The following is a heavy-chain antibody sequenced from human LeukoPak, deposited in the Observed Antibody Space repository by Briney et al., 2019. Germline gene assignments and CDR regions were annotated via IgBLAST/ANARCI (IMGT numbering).Heavy chain of an antibody. CDR1: GYTFTSYY. CDR3: TRGDRTTVAIDY. J-gene: IGHJ4*02. D-gene: IGHD1-1*01. Sequence: ASVKVSCKASGYTFTSYYMHWVRQAPGQGLEWMGWMNPNSGNTGYAQKFQGRVTMTRDTSIRTAYMELTSLRSEDTAVYYCTRGDRTTVAIDYWGQGTLVTVSS. CDR2: MNPNSGNT. V-gene: IGHV1-8*02.